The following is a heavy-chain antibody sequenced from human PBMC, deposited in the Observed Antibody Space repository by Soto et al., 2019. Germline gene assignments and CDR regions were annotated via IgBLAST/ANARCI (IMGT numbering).Heavy chain of an antibody. CDR3: ARIEMASIK. Sequence: TLSVTGSVSGASIRSGGYYWSWLRQSPGKGLEWIGHIYYTGSTFYSPSLKSRLTISLDTSKNQFSLDLRSVTAADTAMYYCARIEMASIKWGRGTLVTVSS. CDR2: IYYTGST. J-gene: IGHJ4*02. CDR1: GASIRSGGYY. V-gene: IGHV4-31*03.